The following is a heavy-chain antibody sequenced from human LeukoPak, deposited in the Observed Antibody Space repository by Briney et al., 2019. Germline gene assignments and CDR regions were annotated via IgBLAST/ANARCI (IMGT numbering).Heavy chain of an antibody. D-gene: IGHD5-12*01. CDR3: ATDLVATADY. CDR1: GYTFTSYA. CDR2: INTNTGNP. V-gene: IGHV7-4-1*02. J-gene: IGHJ4*02. Sequence: ASVKVSCTASGYTFTSYAMNWVRQAPGQGLEWMGWINTNTGNPTYAQGFTGRFVFSLDTSVSTAYLQISSLKAVDTAVYYCATDLVATADYWGQGTLVTVSS.